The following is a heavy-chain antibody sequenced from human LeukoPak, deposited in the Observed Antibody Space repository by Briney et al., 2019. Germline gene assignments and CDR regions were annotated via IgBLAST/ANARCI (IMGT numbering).Heavy chain of an antibody. CDR2: ILPVFGTS. V-gene: IGHV1-69*01. CDR3: ARDHRGFYYGSGNYYYLDV. Sequence: ASVKVSCKASGGTYNNHAITWVRQAPGQGLEWVGGILPVFGTSNYAQRFQGRVTITADESTGTTYMELSSLRSEDTAVYYCARDHRGFYYGSGNYYYLDVWGKGTTVTVSS. J-gene: IGHJ6*03. D-gene: IGHD3-10*01. CDR1: GGTYNNHA.